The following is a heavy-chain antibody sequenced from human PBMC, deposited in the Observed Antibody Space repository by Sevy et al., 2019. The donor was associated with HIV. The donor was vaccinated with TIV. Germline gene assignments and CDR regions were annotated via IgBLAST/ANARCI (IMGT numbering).Heavy chain of an antibody. CDR1: GGSMSGYY. CDR2: FYYSRTT. J-gene: IGHJ6*02. Sequence: SETLSLTCTVSGGSMSGYYLTWIRQPPGKGLEWIGYFYYSRTTNYNPSLKSRVTISVDRSKNQFSMKLNSVTAADTAGYYRATCSPDYYYGMDVWGQGTTVTVSS. D-gene: IGHD2-15*01. CDR3: ATCSPDYYYGMDV. V-gene: IGHV4-59*01.